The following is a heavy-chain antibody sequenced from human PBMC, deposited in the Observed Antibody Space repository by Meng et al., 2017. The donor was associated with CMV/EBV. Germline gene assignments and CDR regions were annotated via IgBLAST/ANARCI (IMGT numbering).Heavy chain of an antibody. Sequence: ASVKVSCKASGYTFTGYYMHWVRQAPGQGLEWMGWIKPNSGGTNYAQKFQGRVTMTRDTSISTAYMELSRLRSDDTAVYYCARGPAFSYDFWSGYYPGDYYYGMDVWGQGTTVTVSS. V-gene: IGHV1-2*02. CDR2: IKPNSGGT. D-gene: IGHD3-3*01. CDR1: GYTFTGYY. J-gene: IGHJ6*02. CDR3: ARGPAFSYDFWSGYYPGDYYYGMDV.